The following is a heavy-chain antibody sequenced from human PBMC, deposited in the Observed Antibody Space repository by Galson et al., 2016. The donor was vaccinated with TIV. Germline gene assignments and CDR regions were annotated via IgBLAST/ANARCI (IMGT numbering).Heavy chain of an antibody. D-gene: IGHD3-16*01. Sequence: ETLSLTCTVSGGSISRSHYYWGWIRQPPGKELIWIASLYYGGGTYYNPSLKARVTISVDTSKNQFSLKVSSVTATDTAVYYCARHDPGLPPLLLWGQGAMVTVSS. CDR1: GGSISRSHYY. CDR3: ARHDPGLPPLLL. V-gene: IGHV4-39*01. CDR2: LYYGGGT. J-gene: IGHJ3*01.